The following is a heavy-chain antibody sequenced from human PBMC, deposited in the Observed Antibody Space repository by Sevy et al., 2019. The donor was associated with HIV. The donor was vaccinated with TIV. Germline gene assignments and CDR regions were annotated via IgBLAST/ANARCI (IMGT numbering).Heavy chain of an antibody. CDR3: VIGDTPRLTGSGTRLKDQSLNYFHF. D-gene: IGHD2-2*01. CDR1: GYTLSEVS. CDR2: FVPEDGEL. Sequence: ASVKVSCKVPGYTLSEVSMNWVRQAPGKGLEWMGGFVPEDGELVYDKNFQGRVTVAEDTLTDTAYLEVTNLRSEDTATYFCVIGDTPRLTGSGTRLKDQSLNYFHFWGQGTLVTVSS. V-gene: IGHV1-24*01. J-gene: IGHJ4*02.